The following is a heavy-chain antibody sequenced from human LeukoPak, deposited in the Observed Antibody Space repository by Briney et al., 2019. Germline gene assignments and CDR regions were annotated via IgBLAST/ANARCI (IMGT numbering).Heavy chain of an antibody. D-gene: IGHD5-18*01. CDR2: ISRSSSII. V-gene: IGHV3-48*01. CDR1: GFTFSTYW. CDR3: AKDSVVTVYFDY. J-gene: IGHJ4*02. Sequence: GGSLRLSCAASGFTFSTYWMHWVRQAPGKGLEWVSYISRSSSIIYYADSVKGRFTISRDNAKNSLYLQMNSLRAEDTAVYYCAKDSVVTVYFDYWGQGTLVTVSS.